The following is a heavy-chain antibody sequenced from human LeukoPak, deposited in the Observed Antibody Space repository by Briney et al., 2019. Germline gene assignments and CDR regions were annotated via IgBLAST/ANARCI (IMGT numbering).Heavy chain of an antibody. J-gene: IGHJ4*02. D-gene: IGHD6-13*01. CDR2: ISSDGNNK. CDR3: AKDQEVAAAGTWGSIDY. CDR1: GFTFRSYG. Sequence: PGGSLRLSCAASGFTFRSYGMHWVRQAPGKGLEWVAVISSDGNNKYYADSVKGRFTISRDNSKHTLYLQMNSLRPEDTAIYYCAKDQEVAAAGTWGSIDYWGQGTLVTVSS. V-gene: IGHV3-30*18.